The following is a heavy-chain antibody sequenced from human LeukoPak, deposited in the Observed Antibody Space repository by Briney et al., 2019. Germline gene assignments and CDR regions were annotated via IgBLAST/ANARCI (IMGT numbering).Heavy chain of an antibody. V-gene: IGHV3-30-3*01. J-gene: IGHJ4*02. CDR3: ARTLEGVKLRKFDY. CDR1: GFTFSTFA. CDR2: ISNDGSNK. Sequence: PGGSLRLSCAASGFTFSTFAMHWVRQAPGKGLEWVAIISNDGSNKYYADSVKGRFTISRDNSKNTLYLQMNSLRAEDTAVYYCARTLEGVKLRKFDYWGQGILVTVSS. D-gene: IGHD2-8*01.